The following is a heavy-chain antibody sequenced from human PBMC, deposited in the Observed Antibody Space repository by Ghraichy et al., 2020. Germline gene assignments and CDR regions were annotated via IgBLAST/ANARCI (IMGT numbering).Heavy chain of an antibody. CDR2: IYGSGTT. J-gene: IGHJ2*01. CDR3: ATRPVAVSGTLRYWYFDL. CDR1: YDSISRYY. D-gene: IGHD6-19*01. V-gene: IGHV4-4*09. Sequence: TLSLTCTVSYDSISRYYWSWLRQPPGKGLEWIGYIYGSGTTSYNPSLRSRATLSLDTSKNQFSLNLYSVTAADTAVYYCATRPVAVSGTLRYWYFDLWGRGTPVSVSS.